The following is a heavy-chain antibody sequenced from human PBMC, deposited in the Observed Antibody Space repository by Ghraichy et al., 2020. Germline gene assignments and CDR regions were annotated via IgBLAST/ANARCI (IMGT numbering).Heavy chain of an antibody. CDR1: GESFSGYF. Sequence: SETLSLTCAVYGESFSGYFWNWIRQPPGKGLEWIGEVNHSGSTNYNPSLKSRVTISVETSKNQFSLKLTSVTAADTAVYYCARGTSAGHYYGMDVWGQGTTVTVSS. D-gene: IGHD6-13*01. CDR2: VNHSGST. J-gene: IGHJ6*02. CDR3: ARGTSAGHYYGMDV. V-gene: IGHV4-34*01.